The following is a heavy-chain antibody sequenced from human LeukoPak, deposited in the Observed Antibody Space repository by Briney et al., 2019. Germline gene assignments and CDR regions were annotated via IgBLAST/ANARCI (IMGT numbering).Heavy chain of an antibody. CDR3: ARYVLGYYFDY. J-gene: IGHJ4*02. CDR1: GGSFSSYY. Sequence: SSETLSLTCSVSGGSFSSYYWSWIRQPPGKGLEWIGYIYYSGSTNYNPSLKSRATISVDTSKNQFSLKLTSVTAADTAVYYCARYVLGYYFDYWGQGTLVTASS. CDR2: IYYSGST. V-gene: IGHV4-59*01. D-gene: IGHD3-10*02.